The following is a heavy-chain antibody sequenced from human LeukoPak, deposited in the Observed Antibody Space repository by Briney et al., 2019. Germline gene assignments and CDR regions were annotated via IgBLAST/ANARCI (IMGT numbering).Heavy chain of an antibody. V-gene: IGHV4-34*01. Sequence: SETLSLTCAVYGGSFSGYYWSWIRQPPGKGLEWIGEINHSGSTNYNPSLKSRVTISVDTSKNQFSLKLSSVTAADTAVYYCASGAYYYDSSGYYYVLGSGWFDPWGQGTLVTVSS. CDR3: ASGAYYYDSSGYYYVLGSGWFDP. D-gene: IGHD3-22*01. CDR1: GGSFSGYY. J-gene: IGHJ5*02. CDR2: INHSGST.